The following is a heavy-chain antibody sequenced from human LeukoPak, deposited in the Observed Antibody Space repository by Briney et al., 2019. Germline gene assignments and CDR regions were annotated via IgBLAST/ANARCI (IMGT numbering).Heavy chain of an antibody. CDR2: VYPGDSDT. Sequence: GESLKISCKGSGYSFTSYWIGWVRQMPGKGLEWMGIVYPGDSDTRYSPSFQGQVTISADKSFSTAFLQWSSLKTSDTAMYYCARSSGTYFQGFDYWGQGTLVTVSS. V-gene: IGHV5-51*01. CDR3: ARSSGTYFQGFDY. D-gene: IGHD1-26*01. J-gene: IGHJ4*02. CDR1: GYSFTSYW.